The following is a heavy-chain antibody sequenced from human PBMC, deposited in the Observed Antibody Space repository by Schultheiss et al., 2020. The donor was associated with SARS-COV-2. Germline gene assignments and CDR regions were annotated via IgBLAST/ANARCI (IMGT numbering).Heavy chain of an antibody. D-gene: IGHD4-23*01. J-gene: IGHJ4*02. CDR2: ISAYNGNT. CDR1: GYTFTSYG. Sequence: ASVKVSCKASGYTFTSYGISWVRQAPGQGLEWMGWISAYNGNTNYAQKFQGRVTITADKSTSTAYMELSSLRSEDTAVYYCAREMHGGNSIDYWGQGTLVTVSS. V-gene: IGHV1-18*01. CDR3: AREMHGGNSIDY.